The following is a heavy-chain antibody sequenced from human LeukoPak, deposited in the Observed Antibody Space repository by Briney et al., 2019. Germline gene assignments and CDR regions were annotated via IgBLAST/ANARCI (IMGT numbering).Heavy chain of an antibody. CDR1: GGSISSYY. Sequence: SETLSLTCTVSGGSISSYYWSWIRQPPGKGREWIGYIYYSGSTNYNPSLKSRVTISVDTSKNQFSLKLSSMTAADTAVYYCARDYSDYGDSRGGMDVWGQGTTVTVS. V-gene: IGHV4-59*01. J-gene: IGHJ6*02. CDR2: IYYSGST. CDR3: ARDYSDYGDSRGGMDV. D-gene: IGHD4-17*01.